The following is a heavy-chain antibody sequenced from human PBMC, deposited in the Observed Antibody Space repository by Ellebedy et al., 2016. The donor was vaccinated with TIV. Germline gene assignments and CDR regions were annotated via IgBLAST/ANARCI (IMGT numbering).Heavy chain of an antibody. CDR2: ISSSSSYI. J-gene: IGHJ3*02. D-gene: IGHD4-17*01. CDR3: TRRATVDAFDI. Sequence: GGSLRLSCAASRFTFSSYSMNWVRQAPGKGLEWVSSISSSSSYIYYADSVKGRFTISRDNAKNSLYLQMNSLRAEDTAVYYCTRRATVDAFDIWGQGTMVTVSS. V-gene: IGHV3-21*01. CDR1: RFTFSSYS.